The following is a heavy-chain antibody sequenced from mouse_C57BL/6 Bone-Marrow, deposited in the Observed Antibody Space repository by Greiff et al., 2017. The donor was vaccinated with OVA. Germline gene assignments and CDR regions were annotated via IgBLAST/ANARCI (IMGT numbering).Heavy chain of an antibody. CDR3: ARKDYYGGNFAY. V-gene: IGHV1-69*01. Sequence: QVQLKQPGAELVMPGASVKLSCKASGYTFTSYWMHWVKQRPGQGLEWIGEIDPSDSYTNYNQKIKGKSTLTVDKSSSTAYMQLSSLTSEDSAVYYCARKDYYGGNFAYWGQGTLVTVSA. D-gene: IGHD1-1*01. CDR1: GYTFTSYW. CDR2: IDPSDSYT. J-gene: IGHJ3*01.